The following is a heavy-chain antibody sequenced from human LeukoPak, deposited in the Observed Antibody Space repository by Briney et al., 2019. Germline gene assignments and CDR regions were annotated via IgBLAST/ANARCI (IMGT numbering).Heavy chain of an antibody. CDR2: IRLGGGLT. Sequence: GGSLRLSCSGSGFTFMNYVMAWVRQAPGKGLEWVSSIRLGGGLTHSADPVKGRFIISRDMSTLFLQMNNLRPEDTAMYYCARKITMVRGPLIKGYFDLWGRGTLVSVSS. J-gene: IGHJ2*01. CDR1: GFTFMNYV. D-gene: IGHD3-10*01. V-gene: IGHV3-23*01. CDR3: ARKITMVRGPLIKGYFDL.